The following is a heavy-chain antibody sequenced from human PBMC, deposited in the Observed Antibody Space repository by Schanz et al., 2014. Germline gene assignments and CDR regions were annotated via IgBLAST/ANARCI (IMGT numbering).Heavy chain of an antibody. D-gene: IGHD5-12*01. CDR3: VRVKGEHSGHDYIVY. CDR1: GGSINNYF. J-gene: IGHJ4*02. Sequence: QVHLQESGPGLVKPSETLSVTCTVSGGSINNYFWTWIRQPAGKGLEWIGRIYSNGISHYNPSLASRVTMSVDTSTNKFSLNLPPVTPADPAIYYCVRVKGEHSGHDYIVYWGQGIQVTVSP. CDR2: IYSNGIS. V-gene: IGHV4-4*07.